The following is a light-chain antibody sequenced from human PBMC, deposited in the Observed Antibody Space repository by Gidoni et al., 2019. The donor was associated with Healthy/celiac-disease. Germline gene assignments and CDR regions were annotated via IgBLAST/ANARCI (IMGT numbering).Light chain of an antibody. CDR1: QSVSSN. J-gene: IGKJ4*01. V-gene: IGKV3-15*01. Sequence: PAPLAVSQGERATLSCRASQSVSSNLAWYQQKPGQAPRLLIYGASTRATGIPARFSGSGSGTEFTLTISSLQSEDFAVYYCQQYNNWPPLTFGGGTKVEIK. CDR3: QQYNNWPPLT. CDR2: GAS.